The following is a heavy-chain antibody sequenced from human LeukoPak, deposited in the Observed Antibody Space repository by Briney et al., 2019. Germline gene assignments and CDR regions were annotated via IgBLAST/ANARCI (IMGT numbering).Heavy chain of an antibody. Sequence: GGSLRLSCAAPGFTFSDYYMSWIRQAPGKGLEWVSYISSSSSYTNYADSVKGRFTISRDNAKNSLYLQMNSLRAEDTAMYYCARDREEVVAVDYYYGMDVWGQGTTVTVSS. CDR1: GFTFSDYY. V-gene: IGHV3-11*05. CDR2: ISSSSSYT. J-gene: IGHJ6*02. CDR3: ARDREEVVAVDYYYGMDV. D-gene: IGHD2-15*01.